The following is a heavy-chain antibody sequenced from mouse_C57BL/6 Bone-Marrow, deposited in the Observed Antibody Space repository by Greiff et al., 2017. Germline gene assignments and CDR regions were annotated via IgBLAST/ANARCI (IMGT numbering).Heavy chain of an antibody. CDR2: INPNYGTT. Sequence: VQLQQSGPELVKPGASVKISCKASGYSFTDYNMNWVKQSNGKSLEWIGVINPNYGTTSYNQKFKGKATLTVDQSSSTAYMQLNSLTSEYSAVYYCARWALSNSYWYFDVWGTGTTVTVSS. D-gene: IGHD2-5*01. V-gene: IGHV1-39*01. CDR3: ARWALSNSYWYFDV. CDR1: GYSFTDYN. J-gene: IGHJ1*03.